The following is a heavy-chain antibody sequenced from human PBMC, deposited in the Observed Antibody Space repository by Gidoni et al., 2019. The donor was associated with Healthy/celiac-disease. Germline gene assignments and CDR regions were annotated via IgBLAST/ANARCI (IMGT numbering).Heavy chain of an antibody. V-gene: IGHV1-24*01. CDR3: ATVKVGAKTSYYYGMDV. CDR1: GSTLTDFS. Sequence: QVQLVQSGAEVQKPGASVQVSCQVSGSTLTDFSMHWGRQAPGKGLEWMGGFDPEDGETIYAQKCQGRVTMTEDTSTDTAYMELSSLRSEDTAVYYCATVKVGAKTSYYYGMDVWGQGTTVTVSS. J-gene: IGHJ6*02. CDR2: FDPEDGET. D-gene: IGHD1-26*01.